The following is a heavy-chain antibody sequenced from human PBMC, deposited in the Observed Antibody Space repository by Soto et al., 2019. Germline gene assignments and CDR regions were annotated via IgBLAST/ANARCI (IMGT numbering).Heavy chain of an antibody. D-gene: IGHD3-16*01. CDR3: ARKVLGSTTRPDYWYFDL. Sequence: EVQLLESGGGLVQPGGSLRLSCVGSGFTFINHAMNWVRQAPGKGLEWVSGISGGGDMTFDADSVKGRFTISRDNSKNTVNLQMTSLXADDTXVYYCARKVLGSTTRPDYWYFDLWGRGTLVTVS. CDR2: ISGGGDMT. CDR1: GFTFINHA. J-gene: IGHJ2*01. V-gene: IGHV3-23*01.